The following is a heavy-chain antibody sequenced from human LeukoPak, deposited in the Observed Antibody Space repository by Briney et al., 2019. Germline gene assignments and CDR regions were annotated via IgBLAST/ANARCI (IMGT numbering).Heavy chain of an antibody. Sequence: GGSLRLSCSASGFTFSSYAMHWVRQAPGKGLGYVSAISSNGGSTYYADSVKGRFTISRDNSKNTLYLQMSSLRAEDTAVYYCVKDPSDCSSTSCLYYFDYWGQGTLVTVSS. J-gene: IGHJ4*02. CDR2: ISSNGGST. CDR1: GFTFSSYA. CDR3: VKDPSDCSSTSCLYYFDY. V-gene: IGHV3-64D*06. D-gene: IGHD2-2*01.